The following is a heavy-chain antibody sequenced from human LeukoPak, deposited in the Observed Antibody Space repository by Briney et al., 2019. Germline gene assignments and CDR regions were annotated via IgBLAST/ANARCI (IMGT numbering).Heavy chain of an antibody. J-gene: IGHJ3*02. V-gene: IGHV1-46*01. Sequence: GASVKVSYKASGYTFTSYYMHWVRQAPGQGLEWMGIINPSGGSTSYAQKFQGRVTMTRDTSTSTVYMELSSLRSEDTAVYYCARDSPDYGDYAGAFDIWGQGTMVTVSS. CDR1: GYTFTSYY. CDR2: INPSGGST. CDR3: ARDSPDYGDYAGAFDI. D-gene: IGHD4-17*01.